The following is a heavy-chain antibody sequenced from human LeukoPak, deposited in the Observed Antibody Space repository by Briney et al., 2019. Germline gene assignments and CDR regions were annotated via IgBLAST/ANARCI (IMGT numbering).Heavy chain of an antibody. J-gene: IGHJ4*02. CDR1: GGSFSGYY. Sequence: SETLSLTCAVYGGSFSGYYWSWIRQPPGKGLEWIGEINHSGSTNYNPSLKSRVTISVDTSKNQFSLKLSSVTAADTAVYYCAREVFSGGSCYSDYWGQGTLVTVSS. D-gene: IGHD2-15*01. CDR3: AREVFSGGSCYSDY. V-gene: IGHV4-34*01. CDR2: INHSGST.